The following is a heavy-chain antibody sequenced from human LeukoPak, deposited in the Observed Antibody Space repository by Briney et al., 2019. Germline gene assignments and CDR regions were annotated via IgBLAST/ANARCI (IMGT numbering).Heavy chain of an antibody. CDR3: ARGDVGGDYICGSYRQPFDY. CDR2: INHSGST. J-gene: IGHJ4*02. D-gene: IGHD3-16*02. Sequence: SETLSLTCAVYGGSFSGYYWSWIRQPPGKGLEWIGEINHSGSTNYNPSRKSRVTISVDTSKNQFSLKLSSVTAADTAVYYCARGDVGGDYICGSYRQPFDYWGQGTLVTVSS. V-gene: IGHV4-34*01. CDR1: GGSFSGYY.